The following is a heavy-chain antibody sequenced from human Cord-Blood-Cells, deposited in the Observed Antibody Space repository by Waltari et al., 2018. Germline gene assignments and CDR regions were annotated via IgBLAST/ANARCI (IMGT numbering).Heavy chain of an antibody. CDR1: GYSISSGYY. CDR3: ASVDSSGFDY. D-gene: IGHD3-22*01. CDR2: IYHSGGT. V-gene: IGHV4-38-2*01. Sequence: QVQLQESGPGLVKPSETLSLTCAVSGYSISSGYYWGWIRQPPGKGLEWIGSIYHSGGTYYNPSLKVRVTISVYTSKNQFSLKLRSVTAADTAVYYCASVDSSGFDYWGQGTLVTVSS. J-gene: IGHJ4*02.